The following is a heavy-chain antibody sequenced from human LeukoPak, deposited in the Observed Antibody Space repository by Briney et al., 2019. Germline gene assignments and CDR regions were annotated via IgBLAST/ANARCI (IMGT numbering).Heavy chain of an antibody. D-gene: IGHD6-6*01. J-gene: IGHJ6*02. V-gene: IGHV3-23*01. CDR2: ISGSGGST. CDR1: GFTFSSYA. CDR3: AKGSRPSYYYCGMDV. Sequence: GGSLRLSCAASGFTFSSYAMSWVRQAPEKGLEWVSAISGSGGSTYYADSVKGRFTISRDNSKNTLYLQMNSLRAEDTAVYYCAKGSRPSYYYCGMDVWGQGTTVTVSS.